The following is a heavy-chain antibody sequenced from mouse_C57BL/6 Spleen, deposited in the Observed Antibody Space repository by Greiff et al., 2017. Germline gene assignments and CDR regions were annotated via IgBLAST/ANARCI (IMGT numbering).Heavy chain of an antibody. D-gene: IGHD1-2*01. J-gene: IGHJ4*01. CDR1: GYTFTSYW. Sequence: QVQLKQPGAELVKPGASVKMSCKASGYTFTSYWITWVKQRPGQGLEWIGDIYPGSGSTNYNEKFTSKATLTVDTSSSTAYMQLSSLTSEDSAVYYCARGVVLRPPYAMDYWGQGTSVTVSS. CDR2: IYPGSGST. CDR3: ARGVVLRPPYAMDY. V-gene: IGHV1-55*01.